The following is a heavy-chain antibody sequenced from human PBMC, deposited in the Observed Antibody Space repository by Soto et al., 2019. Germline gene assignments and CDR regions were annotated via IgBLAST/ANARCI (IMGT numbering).Heavy chain of an antibody. V-gene: IGHV3-7*05. CDR1: GFTFSDYW. CDR3: ASSMGRGGNDY. CDR2: IKTDGSEK. Sequence: EVQLVESGGGLVQPGGSLRLSCAASGFTFSDYWMSWVRQAPGKGLECVANIKTDGSEKYYVDPVKGRFTISRYNAKNALYLQMNSLRAEATAVYYCASSMGRGGNDYWGQGTLVAVSS. D-gene: IGHD3-10*01. J-gene: IGHJ4*02.